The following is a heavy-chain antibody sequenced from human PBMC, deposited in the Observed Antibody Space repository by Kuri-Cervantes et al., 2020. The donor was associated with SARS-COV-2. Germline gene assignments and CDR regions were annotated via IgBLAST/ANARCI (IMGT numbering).Heavy chain of an antibody. V-gene: IGHV4-61*10. D-gene: IGHD1-26*01. CDR2: IYYSGST. J-gene: IGHJ6*03. Sequence: GSLRLSCDVSGVSVSGGTYYWSWIRQPAGKGLEWIGYIYYSGSTNYNPSLKSRVTISVDTSKNQFSLKLSSVTAADTAVYYCARSGSYPYYYYYMDVWGKGTTVTVSS. CDR3: ARSGSYPYYYYYMDV. CDR1: GVSVSGGTYY.